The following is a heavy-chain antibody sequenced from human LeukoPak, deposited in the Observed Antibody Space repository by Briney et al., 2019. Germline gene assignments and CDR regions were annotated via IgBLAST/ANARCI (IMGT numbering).Heavy chain of an antibody. D-gene: IGHD2-15*01. V-gene: IGHV4-61*02. CDR1: GGSISSGSYY. CDR2: IYTSGST. J-gene: IGHJ4*02. CDR3: ARDTAAYCSGGSCYYPDY. Sequence: SQTLSLTCTASGGSISSGSYYRSWIRQPAGKGLEWIGRIYTSGSTNYNPSLKSRVTISVDTSKNQFSLKLSSVTAADTAVYYCARDTAAYCSGGSCYYPDYWGQGTLVTVSS.